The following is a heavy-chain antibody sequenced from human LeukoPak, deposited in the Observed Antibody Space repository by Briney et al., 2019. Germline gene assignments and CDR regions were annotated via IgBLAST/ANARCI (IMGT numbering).Heavy chain of an antibody. CDR2: IIPIFGTA. J-gene: IGHJ3*02. Sequence: SVKVSCKASGGTFSSYAISWVRQAPGQGLEWMGGIIPIFGTANYAQKFQGRVTITADESTSTAYMELCSLRSEDTAVYYCARGGLSRYYYDTRGYYHAFDIWGQGTMVTVSS. CDR3: ARGGLSRYYYDTRGYYHAFDI. D-gene: IGHD3-22*01. CDR1: GGTFSSYA. V-gene: IGHV1-69*13.